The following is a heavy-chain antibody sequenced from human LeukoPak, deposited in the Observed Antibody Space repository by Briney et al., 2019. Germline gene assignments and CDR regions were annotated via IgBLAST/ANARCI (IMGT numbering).Heavy chain of an antibody. D-gene: IGHD2-2*01. CDR3: ARDWDQLLSPDGAFDI. CDR1: GGTFSSYA. J-gene: IGHJ3*02. CDR2: IIPIFGTA. Sequence: SVKVSCKASGGTFSSYAISWVRQAPGQGLEWMGGIIPIFGTANYAQKFQGRVTITADESTSTAYMELSSLRSEDTAVYYCARDWDQLLSPDGAFDIWGQGTLVTVSS. V-gene: IGHV1-69*13.